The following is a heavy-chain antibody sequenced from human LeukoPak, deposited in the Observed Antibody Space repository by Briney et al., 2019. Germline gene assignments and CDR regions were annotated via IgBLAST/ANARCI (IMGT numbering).Heavy chain of an antibody. J-gene: IGHJ4*02. CDR1: GFTFSSYA. CDR2: ISGSGGST. Sequence: PGGSLRLSCAASGFTFSSYAMSWVRQAPGKGLEWVSAISGSGGSTYYADSVKGRFTISRDNSKNTLYLQMNSLRAEDTAVYYCARVWLVTTVTPALDYWGQGTLVTVSS. CDR3: ARVWLVTTVTPALDY. V-gene: IGHV3-23*01. D-gene: IGHD4-17*01.